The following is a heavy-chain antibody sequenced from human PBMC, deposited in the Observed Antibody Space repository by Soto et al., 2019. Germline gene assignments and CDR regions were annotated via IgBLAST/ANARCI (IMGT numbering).Heavy chain of an antibody. J-gene: IGHJ4*02. CDR2: LSGSGDNT. CDR3: TRSRGWYTFDY. V-gene: IGHV3-23*01. Sequence: EVQLLESGGGLVQPGGSLRLSCAASGFTISNYAMGWVRQAPGKGLEWVSSLSGSGDNTYYADSVKGRVTISRDNSRDNSKNTLYLQMNSLRAEDTAVYYCTRSRGWYTFDYWGQGTLGTVSS. D-gene: IGHD6-19*01. CDR1: GFTISNYA.